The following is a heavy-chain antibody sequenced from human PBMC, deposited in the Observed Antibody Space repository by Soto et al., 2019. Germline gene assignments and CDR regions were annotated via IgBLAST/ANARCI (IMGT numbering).Heavy chain of an antibody. CDR1: GFTFSGYA. J-gene: IGHJ4*02. Sequence: QVQLVESGGGVAQPGRSLRVSCAASGFTFSGYAMHWVRQAPGKGLEWVAIIGYDGSLESYAESVKGRFTISRDNSNNTLFLPMNSLRPEDTAVYYCAREHYDSSGYYRIDSWGQGTLVTVSS. CDR3: AREHYDSSGYYRIDS. V-gene: IGHV3-30-3*01. D-gene: IGHD3-22*01. CDR2: IGYDGSLE.